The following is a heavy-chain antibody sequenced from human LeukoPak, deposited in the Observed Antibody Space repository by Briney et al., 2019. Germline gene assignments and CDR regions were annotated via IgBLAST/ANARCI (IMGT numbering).Heavy chain of an antibody. CDR3: AKGYYYDSSPSDY. D-gene: IGHD3-22*01. Sequence: SGGSLRLSCAASGFTFSSYGMHWVRQAPGKGLEWVAFIRYDGSNKYYADSVKGRFTISRDNSKNTLYLQMNSLRAEDTAVYYCAKGYYYDSSPSDYWGQGTPVTVSS. J-gene: IGHJ4*02. V-gene: IGHV3-30*02. CDR1: GFTFSSYG. CDR2: IRYDGSNK.